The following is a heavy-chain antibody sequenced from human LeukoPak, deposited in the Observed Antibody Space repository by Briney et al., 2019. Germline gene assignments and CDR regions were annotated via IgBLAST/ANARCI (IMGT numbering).Heavy chain of an antibody. V-gene: IGHV1-46*01. CDR2: INPSGGST. CDR3: AREAVGACRGPLFDP. J-gene: IGHJ5*02. CDR1: GYTFTSYY. D-gene: IGHD1-26*01. Sequence: ASVKVSCKASGYTFTSYYMHWVRRAPGQGLEWMGIINPSGGSTSYAQKFQGRVTMTRDTSTSTVYMELSSLRSEDTAVYYCAREAVGACRGPLFDPWGQGTLVTVSS.